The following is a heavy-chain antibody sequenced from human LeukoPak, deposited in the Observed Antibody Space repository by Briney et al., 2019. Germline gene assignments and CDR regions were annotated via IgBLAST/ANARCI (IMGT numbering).Heavy chain of an antibody. CDR1: GYTFTSYG. Sequence: GASVKVSCTASGYTFTSYGISWVRRAPGHGLEGMGWISAYNGNTNSAQKPQGRVTMTTDTSTRPAYMELRSVRSDDTAVYYWARWYSSGWYHYYYYYYMDVGGKGTTVTVS. V-gene: IGHV1-18*01. CDR2: ISAYNGNT. J-gene: IGHJ6*03. D-gene: IGHD6-19*01. CDR3: ARWYSSGWYHYYYYYYMDV.